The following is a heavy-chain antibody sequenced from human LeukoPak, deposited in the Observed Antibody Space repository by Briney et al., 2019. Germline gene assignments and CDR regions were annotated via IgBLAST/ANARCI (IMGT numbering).Heavy chain of an antibody. CDR2: ITDSGNNT. J-gene: IGHJ4*02. V-gene: IGHV3-23*01. Sequence: GGSLRLSCAASGFTFSTYTMSWVRQAPEKGLGWVSAITDSGNNTYYADSVRGRFTISRDTSKNMVFLQMNSLRVEDTAVYYCARGIDYWGRGTLVTVSS. CDR3: ARGIDY. CDR1: GFTFSTYT.